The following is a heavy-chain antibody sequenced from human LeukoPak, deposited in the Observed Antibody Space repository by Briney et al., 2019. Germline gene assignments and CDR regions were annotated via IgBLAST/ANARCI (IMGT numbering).Heavy chain of an antibody. V-gene: IGHV3-7*04. CDR2: IKQDGSEK. D-gene: IGHD2-15*01. CDR1: GFTFSSYW. CDR3: ARAHCSGGSCYSVGYVY. J-gene: IGHJ4*02. Sequence: PGGSLRLSCAASGFTFSSYWMSWVRQAPGKGLEWVANIKQDGSEKYYVDSGKGRFTISRDNAKNSLYLEMNSLRAEDTAVYYCARAHCSGGSCYSVGYVYWGQGTLVTVSS.